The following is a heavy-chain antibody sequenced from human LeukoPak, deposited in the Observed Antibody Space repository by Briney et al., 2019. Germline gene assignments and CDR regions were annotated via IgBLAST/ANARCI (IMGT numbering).Heavy chain of an antibody. Sequence: GGSLRLFCGASGFTFSSYGMHWVRQSPGKALEGVSAISWNCGSTYYGDSVRGLCTIYRDNSKNTVSVQKKSVRSGDTAVYYCAKTIAARLASPDYWGQGTLVTVSS. CDR2: ISWNCGST. CDR1: GFTFSSYG. J-gene: IGHJ4*02. D-gene: IGHD6-6*01. CDR3: AKTIAARLASPDY. V-gene: IGHV3-23*01.